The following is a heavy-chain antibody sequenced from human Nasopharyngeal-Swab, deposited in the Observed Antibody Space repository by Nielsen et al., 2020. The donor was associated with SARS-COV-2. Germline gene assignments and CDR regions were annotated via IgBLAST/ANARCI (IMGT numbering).Heavy chain of an antibody. D-gene: IGHD6-19*01. Sequence: ASVKVSCKASGYPFTSYYMHWVRQAPGQGLEWMGTINPSSGSTTYAQKFQGRATMTRDTSTSTVYMEVSSLRSEDTAVYYCAKEIAVVGPGELWGQGTLVTVSS. CDR2: INPSSGST. CDR1: GYPFTSYY. CDR3: AKEIAVVGPGEL. V-gene: IGHV1-46*01. J-gene: IGHJ4*02.